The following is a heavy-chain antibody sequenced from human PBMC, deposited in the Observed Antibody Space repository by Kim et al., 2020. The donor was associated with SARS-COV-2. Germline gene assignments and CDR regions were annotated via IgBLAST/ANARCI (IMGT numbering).Heavy chain of an antibody. V-gene: IGHV3-23*01. CDR1: GFTFSSYA. CDR2: ISGSGGST. D-gene: IGHD2-15*01. Sequence: GGSLRLSCAASGFTFSSYAMSWVRQATGKGLEWVSAISGSGGSTYYADSVKGRFTISRDNSKNTLYLQMNSLRAEDTAVYYCAKGARDGGNRLGRYYGMDVWGQGTTVTVSS. CDR3: AKGARDGGNRLGRYYGMDV. J-gene: IGHJ6*02.